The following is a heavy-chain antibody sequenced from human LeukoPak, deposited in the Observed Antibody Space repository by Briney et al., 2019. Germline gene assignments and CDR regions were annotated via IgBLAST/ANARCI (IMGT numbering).Heavy chain of an antibody. D-gene: IGHD6-25*01. CDR3: ARDRRSSAGSDF. CDR1: GFTFTDHW. J-gene: IGHJ4*02. Sequence: PGGSLRLSCSASGFTFTDHWMSWVRQAPGGGLEWVANINQAGTGKYYLDSLKGRFSISRDNTRNSLFLQMHSLRADDTAVYYCARDRRSSAGSDFWGQGTRVTVSS. CDR2: INQAGTGK. V-gene: IGHV3-7*01.